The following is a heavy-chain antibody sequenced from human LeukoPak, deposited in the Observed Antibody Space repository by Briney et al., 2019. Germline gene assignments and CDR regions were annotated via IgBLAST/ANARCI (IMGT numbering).Heavy chain of an antibody. Sequence: ASVKVSCKASGGTFSSYTISWVRQAPGQGLEWMGRIIPIFGTANYAQKFQGRVTITTDESTSTAYMELSSLRSEDTAVYYCARDAGPVVVGPGYYYYMDVWGKGTTVTVSS. D-gene: IGHD2-15*01. J-gene: IGHJ6*03. CDR1: GGTFSSYT. CDR3: ARDAGPVVVGPGYYYYMDV. CDR2: IIPIFGTA. V-gene: IGHV1-69*05.